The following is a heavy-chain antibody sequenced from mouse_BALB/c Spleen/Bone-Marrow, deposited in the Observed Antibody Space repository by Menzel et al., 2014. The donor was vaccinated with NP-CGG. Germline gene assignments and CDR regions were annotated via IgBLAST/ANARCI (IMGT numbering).Heavy chain of an antibody. CDR1: GFSLTGFG. CDR2: IWGDGTT. Sequence: VKLVESGPGLVAPSQSLSITCTVSGFSLTGFGINWIRQPPGKGLEWLGMIWGDGTTDYNSALKSRLSIKKDNSKSLVFLKMNSLQAGDTARYYCAREKYGNYYAMDYWGQGTSVTVSS. J-gene: IGHJ4*01. D-gene: IGHD2-10*02. V-gene: IGHV2-6-7*01. CDR3: AREKYGNYYAMDY.